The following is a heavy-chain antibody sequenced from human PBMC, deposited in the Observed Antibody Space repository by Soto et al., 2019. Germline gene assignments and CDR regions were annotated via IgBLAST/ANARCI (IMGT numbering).Heavy chain of an antibody. J-gene: IGHJ5*02. CDR3: ARVVPAADNWFDP. Sequence: SETLSLTCTVSGGSISSGGYYWSWIRQHPGKGLEWIGYIYYSGSTYYNPSLKSRVTISVDTSKNQFPLKLSSVTAADTAVYYCARVVPAADNWFDPWGQGTLVTVSS. CDR2: IYYSGST. V-gene: IGHV4-31*03. D-gene: IGHD2-2*01. CDR1: GGSISSGGYY.